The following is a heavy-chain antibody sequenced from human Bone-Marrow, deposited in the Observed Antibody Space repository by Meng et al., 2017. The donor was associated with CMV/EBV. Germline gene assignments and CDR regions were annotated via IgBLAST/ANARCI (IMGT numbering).Heavy chain of an antibody. Sequence: SETLSLTCAVSGGSISSSNWWSWVRLPPGKGLEWIGEISQSGTINNNPSLKSRVTILVDKSRNQISLRLRPVTAADTAVYYCARIYCSSISCYMVCWGQGTLVTVSS. D-gene: IGHD2-2*02. J-gene: IGHJ4*02. CDR1: GGSISSSNW. CDR2: ISQSGTI. V-gene: IGHV4-4*02. CDR3: ARIYCSSISCYMVC.